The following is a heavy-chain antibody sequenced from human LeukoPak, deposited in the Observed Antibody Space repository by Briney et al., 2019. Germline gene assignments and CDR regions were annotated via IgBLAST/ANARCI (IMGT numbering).Heavy chain of an antibody. Sequence: GGSLRLSCAASGFTFSSYGMHWVRQAPGKGLEWVAFIRYDGSNKYYADSVKGRFTISRDNSKNTLYLQMNSLRAEDTAVYYCAEVGGGIAALADWGQGTLVTVSS. D-gene: IGHD6-13*01. CDR3: AEVGGGIAALAD. J-gene: IGHJ4*02. V-gene: IGHV3-30*02. CDR2: IRYDGSNK. CDR1: GFTFSSYG.